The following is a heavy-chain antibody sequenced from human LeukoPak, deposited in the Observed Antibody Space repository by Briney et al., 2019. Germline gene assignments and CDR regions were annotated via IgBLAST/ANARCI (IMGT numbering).Heavy chain of an antibody. CDR3: ARVGYSSSWYDAFDI. D-gene: IGHD6-13*01. Sequence: SETLSLTCTVSGGSISSGDYYWSWIRQPPGKGLEWIGYIYYSGSTYYNPSLKSRVTISVDTSKNQFSLKLSSVTAADTAVYYCARVGYSSSWYDAFDIRGQGTMVTVSS. CDR2: IYYSGST. V-gene: IGHV4-30-4*08. J-gene: IGHJ3*02. CDR1: GGSISSGDYY.